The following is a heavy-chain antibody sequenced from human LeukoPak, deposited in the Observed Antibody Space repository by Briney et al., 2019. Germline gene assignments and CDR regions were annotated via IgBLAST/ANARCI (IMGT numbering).Heavy chain of an antibody. D-gene: IGHD1-26*01. J-gene: IGHJ4*02. CDR2: IYYSGST. V-gene: IGHV4-39*07. Sequence: SETLSLTCTVSGGSISSSSYYWGWIRQPPRKGLEWIGSIYYSGSTYYNPSLKSRVTISVDTSKNQFSLKLSSVTAADTAVYYCARGSGSYSGSYLFDYWGQGTLVTVSS. CDR3: ARGSGSYSGSYLFDY. CDR1: GGSISSSSYY.